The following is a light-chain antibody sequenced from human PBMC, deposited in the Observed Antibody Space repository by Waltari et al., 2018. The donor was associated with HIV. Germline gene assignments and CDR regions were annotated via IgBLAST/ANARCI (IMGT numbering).Light chain of an antibody. CDR1: PRDINPFDY. Sequence: QSALTQPASVSGSPGQSITISCTGPPRDINPFDYVSWYQQHAGDAPKLIFFEVNYRPAGVSDRFSASKSGNTASLTISDLQAEDEADYFCSSYTTKGFLTFGGGTKLTVL. J-gene: IGLJ2*01. CDR2: EVN. CDR3: SSYTTKGFLT. V-gene: IGLV2-14*01.